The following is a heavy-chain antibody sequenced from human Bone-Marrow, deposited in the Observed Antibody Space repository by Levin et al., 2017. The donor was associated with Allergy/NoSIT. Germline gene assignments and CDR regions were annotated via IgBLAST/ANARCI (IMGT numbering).Heavy chain of an antibody. CDR2: ISSSSSYI. J-gene: IGHJ4*02. CDR3: ARDYCSSTSCRTNSD. D-gene: IGHD2-2*01. Sequence: GESLKISCAASGFTFSSYSMNWVRQAPGKGPEWVSSISSSSSYIYYADSVKGRFTISRDNAKYSLYLQMNSLRAEDTAVYYCARDYCSSTSCRTNSDWGQGTLVTVSS. CDR1: GFTFSSYS. V-gene: IGHV3-21*01.